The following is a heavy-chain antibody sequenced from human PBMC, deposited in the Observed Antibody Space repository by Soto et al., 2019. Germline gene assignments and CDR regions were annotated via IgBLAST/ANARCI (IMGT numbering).Heavy chain of an antibody. D-gene: IGHD3-3*01. V-gene: IGHV5-10-1*01. CDR2: IDPSDSYT. J-gene: IGHJ6*02. CDR1: GYSCTSYW. Sequence: PWESLKISWKGSGYSCTSYWISWVRQMPGKGLEWMGRIDPSDSYTNYSPSFQDHVTISADKSISTAYLQWSSLKASDTAMYYCARHRTIFGVDTLYYYGMDVWGQGTTVTVSS. CDR3: ARHRTIFGVDTLYYYGMDV.